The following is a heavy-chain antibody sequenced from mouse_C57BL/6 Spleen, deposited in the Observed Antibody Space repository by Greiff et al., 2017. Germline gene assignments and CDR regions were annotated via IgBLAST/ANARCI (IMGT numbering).Heavy chain of an antibody. Sequence: EVQVVESGGDLVKPGGSLKLSCAASGFTFSSYGMSWVRQTPDKRLEWVATISSGGSYTYYPDSVKGRFTISRDNAKNTLYLQMSSLKSEDTAMYYCARLGESYFDYWGQGTTLTVSS. J-gene: IGHJ2*01. CDR3: ARLGESYFDY. CDR2: ISSGGSYT. V-gene: IGHV5-6*01. D-gene: IGHD6-2*01. CDR1: GFTFSSYG.